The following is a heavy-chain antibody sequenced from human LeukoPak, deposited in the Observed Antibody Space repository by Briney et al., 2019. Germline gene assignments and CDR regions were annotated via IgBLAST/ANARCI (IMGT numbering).Heavy chain of an antibody. CDR3: ARVGAVAGTGDY. CDR2: IKSDGSIT. D-gene: IGHD6-19*01. V-gene: IGHV3-74*01. CDR1: GFTFSSYW. Sequence: GGSLRLSCAASGFTFSSYWMHWVRRAPGKGLAWVSRIKSDGSITSYADSVKGRFTISRDNAKNTLYLQMNSLRAEDTAVYYCARVGAVAGTGDYWGQGTLVTVSS. J-gene: IGHJ4*02.